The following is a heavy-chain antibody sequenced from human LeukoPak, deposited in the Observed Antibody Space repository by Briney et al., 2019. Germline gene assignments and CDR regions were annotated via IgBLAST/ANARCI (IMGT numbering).Heavy chain of an antibody. CDR3: ARGGGYFEWDYYFDY. D-gene: IGHD3-9*01. CDR2: INHSGST. J-gene: IGHJ4*02. V-gene: IGHV4-34*01. CDR1: GGSFSGYY. Sequence: SETLSLTCAVYGGSFSGYYWSWIRQPPGKGLEWIGEINHSGSTNYNPSLKSRVTISVDTSKNQFSLKLSSVTAADTALYYCARGGGYFEWDYYFDYWGQGTVVTVSS.